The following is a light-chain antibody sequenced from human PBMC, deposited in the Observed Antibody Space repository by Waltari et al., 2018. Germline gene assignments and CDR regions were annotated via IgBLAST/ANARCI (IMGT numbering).Light chain of an antibody. V-gene: IGLV3-1*01. CDR3: QAWDSSIVV. Sequence: SYELTQSPSVSVSPGQTASITCSGDKLGDKYACWYQKKPGQSPVLVIYQDNKRPSGIPERFSGSNSGNTATLTISGTQAMDEADYYCQAWDSSIVVFGGGTKLTVL. J-gene: IGLJ2*01. CDR1: KLGDKY. CDR2: QDN.